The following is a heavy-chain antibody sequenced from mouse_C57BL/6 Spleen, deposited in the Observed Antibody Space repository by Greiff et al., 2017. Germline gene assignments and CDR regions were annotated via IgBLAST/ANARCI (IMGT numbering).Heavy chain of an antibody. V-gene: IGHV1-39*01. CDR1: GYSFTDYN. CDR3: ARQLYYDYGYAMDY. Sequence: EVQLVESGPELVKPGASVKISCKASGYSFTDYNMNWVKQSNGKSLEWIGVINPNYGTTSYNHKFKCKATLTVDQYSSPSYMQLNSLTSEDSAVYYCARQLYYDYGYAMDYWGQGTSGTVSS. CDR2: INPNYGTT. J-gene: IGHJ4*01. D-gene: IGHD2-4*01.